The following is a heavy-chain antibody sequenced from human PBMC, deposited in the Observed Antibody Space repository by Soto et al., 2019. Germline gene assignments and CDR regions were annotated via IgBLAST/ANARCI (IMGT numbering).Heavy chain of an antibody. CDR2: ISYDGSNK. D-gene: IGHD4-4*01. CDR3: ATRDVTTSYGMDV. J-gene: IGHJ6*02. CDR1: GFTFSSYG. V-gene: IGHV3-30*03. Sequence: QVQLVESGGGVVQPGRSLRLSCAASGFTFSSYGIHWVRQAPGKGLEWVAVISYDGSNKYYADSVKGRFTISRDNSKNTLYLQMNSLRAEDTAVYYCATRDVTTSYGMDVWGQGTTVTVSS.